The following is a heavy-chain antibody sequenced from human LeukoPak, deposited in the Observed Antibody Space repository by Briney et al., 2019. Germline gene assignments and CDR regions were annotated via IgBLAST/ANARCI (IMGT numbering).Heavy chain of an antibody. CDR1: GFTFSSYG. J-gene: IGHJ4*02. V-gene: IGHV3-30*18. CDR3: AKDSGYDSSGYYFRRNYFDY. Sequence: GGSLRLSCAASGFTFSSYGMHWVRQAPGKGLEWVAVISYDGSNKYYADSVKGRFTISRDNSKNTLYLQMNSLRAEDTAVYYCAKDSGYDSSGYYFRRNYFDYWGQGTLVTVSS. D-gene: IGHD3-22*01. CDR2: ISYDGSNK.